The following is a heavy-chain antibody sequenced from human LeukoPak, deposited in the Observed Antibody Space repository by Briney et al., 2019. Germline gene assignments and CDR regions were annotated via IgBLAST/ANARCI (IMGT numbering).Heavy chain of an antibody. D-gene: IGHD3-10*01. CDR3: ARVGGNYYGSGSYVSDY. V-gene: IGHV1-18*01. Sequence: ASVKVSCKASGYTFTSYGISWVRQAPGQELEWMGWISAYNGNTNYAQNLQGRVTMTTDTSTSTAYMELRGLRSDDTAEYYCARVGGNYYGSGSYVSDYWGQGTLVTVSS. CDR1: GYTFTSYG. J-gene: IGHJ4*02. CDR2: ISAYNGNT.